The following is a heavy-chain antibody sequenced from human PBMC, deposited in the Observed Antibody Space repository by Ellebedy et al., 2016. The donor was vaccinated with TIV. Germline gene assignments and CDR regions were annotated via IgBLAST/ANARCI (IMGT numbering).Heavy chain of an antibody. CDR2: IYHSGST. V-gene: IGHV4-38-2*02. Sequence: SETLSLXXTVSGYSIRSGYYWGWIRQPPGKGLDWIGNIYHSGSTYYNPSLRSRVTLSLDTSKNQLSLKLSSVTAADTAVYYCARALSSGWYLFDYWGQGILVTVSS. J-gene: IGHJ4*02. D-gene: IGHD6-19*01. CDR1: GYSIRSGYY. CDR3: ARALSSGWYLFDY.